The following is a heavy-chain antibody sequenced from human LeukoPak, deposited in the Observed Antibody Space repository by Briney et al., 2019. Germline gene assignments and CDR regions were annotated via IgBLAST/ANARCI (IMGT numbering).Heavy chain of an antibody. CDR1: GGSISSYY. D-gene: IGHD3-22*01. V-gene: IGHV4-59*12. Sequence: SETLSLTCTVSGGSISSYYWSWIRQPPGKGLEWIGYIYYSGSTNYNPSLKSRVTISVDTSKNQFSLKLSSVTAADTAVYYCARDLDYYDNAFDIWGQGTMVTVSS. CDR3: ARDLDYYDNAFDI. CDR2: IYYSGST. J-gene: IGHJ3*02.